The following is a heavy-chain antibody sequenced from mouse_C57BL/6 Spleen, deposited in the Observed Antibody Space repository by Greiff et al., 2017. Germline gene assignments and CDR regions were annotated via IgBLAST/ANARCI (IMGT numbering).Heavy chain of an antibody. CDR1: GYTFTSYW. V-gene: IGHV1-50*01. CDR2: IDPSDSYT. J-gene: IGHJ3*01. Sequence: QQSCKASGYTFTSYWMQWVKQRPGQGLEWIGEIDPSDSYTNYNQKFKGKATLTVDTSSSTAYMQLSSLTSEDSAVYYCARRDYYGSSWFAYWGQGTLVTVSA. CDR3: ARRDYYGSSWFAY. D-gene: IGHD1-1*01.